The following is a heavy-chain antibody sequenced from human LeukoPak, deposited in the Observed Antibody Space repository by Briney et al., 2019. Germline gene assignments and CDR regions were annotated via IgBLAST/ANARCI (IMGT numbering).Heavy chain of an antibody. CDR2: IYYSGST. Sequence: SETLSLTCTVSGGSISSSSYYWGWIRQPPGKGLEWIGSIYYSGSTYYNPSLKSRVTISVDTPKNQFSLKLSSVTAADTAVYYCARIRGYSSGIDYWGQGTLVTVSS. V-gene: IGHV4-39*01. CDR3: ARIRGYSSGIDY. D-gene: IGHD5-18*01. CDR1: GGSISSSSYY. J-gene: IGHJ4*02.